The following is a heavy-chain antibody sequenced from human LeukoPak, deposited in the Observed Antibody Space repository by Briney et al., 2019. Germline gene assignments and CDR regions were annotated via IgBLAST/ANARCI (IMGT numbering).Heavy chain of an antibody. J-gene: IGHJ4*02. CDR3: ARRIAAAGTNYFDY. CDR1: GGSFSGYY. D-gene: IGHD6-13*01. CDR2: INHSGST. Sequence: SETLSLTCAVYGGSFSGYYWSWIRQPLGKGLEWIGEINHSGSTNYNPSLKSRVTISVDTSKNQFSLKLSSVTAADTAVYYCARRIAAAGTNYFDYWGQGTLVTVSS. V-gene: IGHV4-34*01.